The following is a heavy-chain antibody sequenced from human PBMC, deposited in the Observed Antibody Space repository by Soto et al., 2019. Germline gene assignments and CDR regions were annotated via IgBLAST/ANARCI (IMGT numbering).Heavy chain of an antibody. J-gene: IGHJ4*02. CDR1: GFTFGDSA. V-gene: IGHV3-49*03. CDR2: IRSKAYGETT. Sequence: GSLRLSCTASGFTFGDSAMSWFRQAPGQELEWLSFIRSKAYGETTDYAASVKGRFTISRDDSKSIAYLQMNRLKIEDTAVYYCTRVQYYQDTSGYLSYFDYWGQGILVTVSS. D-gene: IGHD3-22*01. CDR3: TRVQYYQDTSGYLSYFDY.